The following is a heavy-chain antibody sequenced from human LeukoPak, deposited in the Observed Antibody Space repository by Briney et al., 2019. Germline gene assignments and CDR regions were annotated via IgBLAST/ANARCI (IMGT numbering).Heavy chain of an antibody. CDR1: GFTLSNAW. D-gene: IGHD4-17*01. J-gene: IGHJ5*01. CDR2: INGSGGST. Sequence: GGSLRLSCAASGFTLSNAWMNWVRQAPGKGLEWVSDINGSGGSTYYADSVKGRFTISRDNSKNTLYLQMNSLRAEDTAVYYCANPPTVTKIRFDSWGQGTLVTVSS. V-gene: IGHV3-23*01. CDR3: ANPPTVTKIRFDS.